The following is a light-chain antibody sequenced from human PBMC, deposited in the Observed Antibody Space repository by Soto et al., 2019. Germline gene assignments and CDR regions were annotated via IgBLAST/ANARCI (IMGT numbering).Light chain of an antibody. CDR2: SNN. CDR3: VAWDDSLNGVI. J-gene: IGLJ2*01. V-gene: IGLV1-44*01. CDR1: SSNNGSNT. Sequence: QSVLTQPPSASGTPGQRVTISCSGSSSNNGSNTVNWYQQLPGTAPKLLIYSNNQRPSGVPDRFSGSKSGTSASLAISGLQSEDEADYYCVAWDDSLNGVIFGGGTKLTVL.